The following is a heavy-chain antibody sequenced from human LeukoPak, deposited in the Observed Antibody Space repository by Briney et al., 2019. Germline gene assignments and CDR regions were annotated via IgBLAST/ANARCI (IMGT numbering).Heavy chain of an antibody. Sequence: GGSLRLSCAASGFTFNNYMINWVRQAPGKGLEWLSYISSDSGAIYYADSVQGRFTISRDNAQKSLYLQMNSLRVEDTAVYYCVREVAYWGQGARVTLSS. J-gene: IGHJ4*02. CDR1: GFTFNNYM. CDR3: VREVAY. CDR2: ISSDSGAI. V-gene: IGHV3-48*01. D-gene: IGHD5-12*01.